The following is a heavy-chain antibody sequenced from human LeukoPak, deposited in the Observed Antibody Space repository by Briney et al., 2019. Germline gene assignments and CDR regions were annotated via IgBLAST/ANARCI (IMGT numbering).Heavy chain of an antibody. D-gene: IGHD6-19*01. Sequence: GAAVKVSREASGGTFSSYTISWVRQGPGQGVEWMGRIIPILGIANYAQKFQGTVTITADKPTSTAYMELSSLRSEDTAVYYCARWSLGSSGTNWFDPWGQGTLVTVSS. CDR1: GGTFSSYT. V-gene: IGHV1-69*02. J-gene: IGHJ5*02. CDR3: ARWSLGSSGTNWFDP. CDR2: IIPILGIA.